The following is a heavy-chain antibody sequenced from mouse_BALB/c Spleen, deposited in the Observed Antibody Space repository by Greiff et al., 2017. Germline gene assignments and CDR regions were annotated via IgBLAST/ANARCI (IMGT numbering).Heavy chain of an antibody. J-gene: IGHJ2*01. CDR3: ARSDLLWSFDY. CDR1: GFTFSSFG. V-gene: IGHV5-17*02. Sequence: EVKLVESGGGLVQPGGSRKLSCAVSGFTFSSFGMHWVRQAPEKGLEWVAYISSGSSTIYYADTVKGRFTISRDNPKNTLFLQMTSLRSEDTAMYYCARSDLLWSFDYWGQGTTLTVSS. D-gene: IGHD2-1*01. CDR2: ISSGSSTI.